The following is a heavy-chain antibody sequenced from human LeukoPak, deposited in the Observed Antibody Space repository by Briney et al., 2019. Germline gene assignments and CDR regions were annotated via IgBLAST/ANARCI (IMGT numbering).Heavy chain of an antibody. J-gene: IGHJ3*02. D-gene: IGHD1-14*01. CDR1: GFTFSNAW. Sequence: GGSLRLSCAASGFTFSNAWMSWVRQAPGKGLEWVGRIKSKTDDGTTDYAAPVKGRFTISRDDSKNTLYLQMNSLKTEDTAVYYCTTDGIPVYRAFEIWGQGTMVTVSS. V-gene: IGHV3-15*01. CDR3: TTDGIPVYRAFEI. CDR2: IKSKTDDGTT.